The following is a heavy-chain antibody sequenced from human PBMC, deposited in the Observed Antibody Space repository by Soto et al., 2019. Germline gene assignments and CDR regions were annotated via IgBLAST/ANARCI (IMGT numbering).Heavy chain of an antibody. D-gene: IGHD3-16*02. Sequence: DVRLVESGGGLVQTGKSLRLSCEVSEMTFSLFSMSWVRRVPGKRLEWVATIKDDGTEKSYVESVKGRFTISRDNDKNSLYLEMNDLRVDDSSVYYCVRVPLVIEGGHYYYYYMDVWGKGTTVTVSS. CDR2: IKDDGTEK. V-gene: IGHV3-7*01. J-gene: IGHJ6*03. CDR3: VRVPLVIEGGHYYYYYMDV. CDR1: EMTFSLFS.